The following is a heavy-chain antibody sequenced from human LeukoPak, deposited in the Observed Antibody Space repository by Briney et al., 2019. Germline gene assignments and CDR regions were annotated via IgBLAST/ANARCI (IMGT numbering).Heavy chain of an antibody. Sequence: GGSLRLSCAASGFTFSSYAMSWVRQAPGQGLEWVSAISGSGGSTYYADTVKGRFTISRDNSKNTLYLQMNSLRAEDTAVYYCAKSLEPTYYYDSSGYYWAFDYWGQGTLVTVSS. D-gene: IGHD3-22*01. V-gene: IGHV3-23*01. CDR1: GFTFSSYA. CDR3: AKSLEPTYYYDSSGYYWAFDY. J-gene: IGHJ4*02. CDR2: ISGSGGST.